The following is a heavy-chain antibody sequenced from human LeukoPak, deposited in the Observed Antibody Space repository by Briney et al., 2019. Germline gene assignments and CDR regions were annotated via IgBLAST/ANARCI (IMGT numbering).Heavy chain of an antibody. Sequence: GGSLRLSCVGTGFTYDDYAMHWVRQAPGKGLEWVSGINWNSGSTGYADTVRGRLTIYRDNARNSLYLQMNSLKTEDMALYYCTKPSNSYYYDTSVYYFDSWGQGTLVTVSS. V-gene: IGHV3-9*03. J-gene: IGHJ4*02. CDR2: INWNSGST. CDR1: GFTYDDYA. CDR3: TKPSNSYYYDTSVYYFDS. D-gene: IGHD3-22*01.